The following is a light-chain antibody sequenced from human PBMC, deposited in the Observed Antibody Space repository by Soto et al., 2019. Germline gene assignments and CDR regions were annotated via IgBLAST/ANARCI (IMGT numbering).Light chain of an antibody. CDR2: EVN. CDR1: SSDIGLYNL. CDR3: CSYVGSSILM. J-gene: IGLJ3*02. V-gene: IGLV2-23*02. Sequence: QSALTQPASVSGSPGQSITISCTGTSSDIGLYNLVSWYQQLPGKAPKLIIYEVNERPSGISDRFSGFKSGNTASLTISGLQDEDEADYYCCSYVGSSILMFGGGTKVTVL.